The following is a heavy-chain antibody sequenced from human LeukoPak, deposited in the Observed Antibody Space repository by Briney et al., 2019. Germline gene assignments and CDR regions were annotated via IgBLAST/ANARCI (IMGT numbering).Heavy chain of an antibody. CDR2: ISAYNDNT. Sequence: ASVKVSCKASGGTFSSYAISWVRQAPGQGLEWMGWISAYNDNTDYKQKFQGRVTITTDTSASTAYMELRSLRSDDTAVYYCARDTEWEPSDYWGQGTLVTVSS. CDR3: ARDTEWEPSDY. CDR1: GGTFSSYA. J-gene: IGHJ4*02. V-gene: IGHV1-18*01. D-gene: IGHD1-26*01.